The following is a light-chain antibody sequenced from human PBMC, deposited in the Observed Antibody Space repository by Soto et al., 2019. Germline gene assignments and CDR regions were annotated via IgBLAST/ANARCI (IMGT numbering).Light chain of an antibody. CDR3: LSYANSNKYV. J-gene: IGLJ1*01. CDR1: SSDVGGYNY. V-gene: IGLV2-8*01. CDR2: EVT. Sequence: QSALTQPPSASGSPGQSVTISCTGTSSDVGGYNYVSWYQQHPGKAPKLMIYEVTKRPSGVPDRFSGSKSGNTASLTVSGLQAEDEADYYCLSYANSNKYVFGTGTKLTVL.